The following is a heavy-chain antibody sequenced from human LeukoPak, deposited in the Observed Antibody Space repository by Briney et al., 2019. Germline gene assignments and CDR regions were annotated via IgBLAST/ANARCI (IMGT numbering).Heavy chain of an antibody. D-gene: IGHD1-26*01. CDR3: ARFLGWELRRGGAFDI. Sequence: SETLSLTCTVSGGSISSYYWSWIRQPPGKGLEWIGYIYYSGSTNYNPSLKSRVTISVDTSKNQFSLKLSSVTAADTAVYYCARFLGWELRRGGAFDIWGQGTMVTVSS. CDR1: GGSISSYY. J-gene: IGHJ3*02. CDR2: IYYSGST. V-gene: IGHV4-59*01.